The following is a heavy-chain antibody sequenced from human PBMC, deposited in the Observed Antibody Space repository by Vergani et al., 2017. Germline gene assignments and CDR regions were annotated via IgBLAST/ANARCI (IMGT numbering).Heavy chain of an antibody. V-gene: IGHV3-30*18. J-gene: IGHJ3*02. Sequence: QVQLVESGGGVVQPGRSLRLSCAASGFTFSSYGMHWVRQAPGKGLEWVAVISYDGSNKYYADSVKGRFTISRDNSKNTLYLQMNSLRAEDTAVYYCAKDGGSGSPTRIWGQGTMVTVSS. CDR1: GFTFSSYG. D-gene: IGHD1-26*01. CDR2: ISYDGSNK. CDR3: AKDGGSGSPTRI.